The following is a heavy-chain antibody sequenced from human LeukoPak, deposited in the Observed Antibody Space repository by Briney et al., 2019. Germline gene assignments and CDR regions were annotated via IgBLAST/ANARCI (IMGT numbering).Heavy chain of an antibody. Sequence: SVKASCKASGGTFSSYTISWVRQAPGQGLEWMGRTIPILGIANYAQKFRGRVTITADKSTSTAYMELSSLRSEDTAVYYCARDGSGYIVVVPAAIWGQGTLVTVSS. CDR1: GGTFSSYT. D-gene: IGHD2-2*01. J-gene: IGHJ4*02. CDR2: TIPILGIA. CDR3: ARDGSGYIVVVPAAI. V-gene: IGHV1-69*04.